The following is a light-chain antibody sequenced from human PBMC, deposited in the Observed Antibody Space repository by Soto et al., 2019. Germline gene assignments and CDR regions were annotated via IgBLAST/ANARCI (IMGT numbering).Light chain of an antibody. CDR1: SSDVGGYDT. V-gene: IGLV2-14*01. J-gene: IGLJ1*01. Sequence: QSVLTQPASVSGSPGQSITISYTGTSSDVGGYDTVCWYQQHPGKAPKVMIYGVTNRPSGVSDRFSGSKSGNTASLTISGLQAEDEADYYCSSFTSSITYVFGTGTKATVL. CDR2: GVT. CDR3: SSFTSSITYV.